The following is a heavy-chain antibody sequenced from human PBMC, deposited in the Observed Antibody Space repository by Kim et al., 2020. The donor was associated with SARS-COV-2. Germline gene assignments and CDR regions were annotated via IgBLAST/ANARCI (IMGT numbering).Heavy chain of an antibody. CDR2: INHSGST. V-gene: IGHV4-34*01. J-gene: IGHJ5*02. CDR3: ARTGPGSYGDWFDP. CDR1: GGSFSGYY. D-gene: IGHD3-10*01. Sequence: SETLSLTCAVYGGSFSGYYWSWIRQPPGKGLEWIGEINHSGSTNYNPSLKSRVTISVDTSKNQFSLKLSPVTAADTAVYYCARTGPGSYGDWFDPWGQGTLVTVSS.